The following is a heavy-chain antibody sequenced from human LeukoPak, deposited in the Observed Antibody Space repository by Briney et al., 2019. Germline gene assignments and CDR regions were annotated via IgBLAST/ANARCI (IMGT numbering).Heavy chain of an antibody. V-gene: IGHV3-66*02. CDR1: GFTVSSNY. J-gene: IGHJ4*02. CDR2: IYSGGST. D-gene: IGHD6-13*01. Sequence: GGYLRLSCAASGFTVSSNYMSWVRQAPGKGLEWVSVIYSGGSTYYADSVKGRFTISRDNSKNTLYLQMNSLRAEDTAVYYCARAGRSWYGEKGYYFDYWGQGTLVTVSS. CDR3: ARAGRSWYGEKGYYFDY.